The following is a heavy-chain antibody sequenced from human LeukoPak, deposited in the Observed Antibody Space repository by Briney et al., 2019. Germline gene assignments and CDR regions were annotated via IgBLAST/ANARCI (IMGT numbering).Heavy chain of an antibody. Sequence: GGSLRLSCAASGFTFSSYSMNWVRQAPGKGLEWVSSISSSSSYIYYADSVKGRFTISRDNAKNSLYLQMNSLRAEDTAVYYCASRSASRDRSGMDVWGQGTTVTVSS. D-gene: IGHD1-1*01. J-gene: IGHJ6*02. CDR1: GFTFSSYS. V-gene: IGHV3-21*01. CDR3: ASRSASRDRSGMDV. CDR2: ISSSSSYI.